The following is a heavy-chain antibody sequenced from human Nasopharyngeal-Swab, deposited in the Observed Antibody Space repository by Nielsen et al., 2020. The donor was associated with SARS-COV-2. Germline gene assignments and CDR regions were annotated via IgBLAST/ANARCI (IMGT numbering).Heavy chain of an antibody. Sequence: GESLKISCAASGFTFSSYWMSWVRQAPGKGLEWVANIKQDGSEKYYVDSVKGRFTISRDSAKNSLYLQMNSLRAEDTAVYYCASERYKFDYWGQGTLVTVSS. CDR1: GFTFSSYW. J-gene: IGHJ4*02. D-gene: IGHD1-14*01. CDR3: ASERYKFDY. CDR2: IKQDGSEK. V-gene: IGHV3-7*01.